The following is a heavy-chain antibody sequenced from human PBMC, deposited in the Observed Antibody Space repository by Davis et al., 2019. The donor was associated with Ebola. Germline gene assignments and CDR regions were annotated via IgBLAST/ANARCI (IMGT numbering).Heavy chain of an antibody. CDR1: GSTFTSYG. CDR3: ARERYRDGSDYFFEQSH. Sequence: ASVKVSCKASGSTFTSYGIHWVRQAPGQGLEWMGWINAGNGNTQYAQKFQGRVTITRDTSANTAYMELSSLRSEDTAVYYCARERYRDGSDYFFEQSHWGQGTLVTVSS. D-gene: IGHD3-10*01. CDR2: INAGNGNT. J-gene: IGHJ4*02. V-gene: IGHV1-3*01.